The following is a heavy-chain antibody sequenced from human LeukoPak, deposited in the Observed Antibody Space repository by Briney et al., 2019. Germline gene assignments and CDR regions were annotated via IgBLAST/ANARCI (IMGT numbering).Heavy chain of an antibody. J-gene: IGHJ3*01. CDR2: IKQDRSDK. V-gene: IGHV3-7*01. CDR1: GFAFSNYW. CDR3: ASTGSCSF. D-gene: IGHD1-14*01. Sequence: QAGGSLRLSCAASGFAFSNYWMTWVRQAPGKGLEWVANIKQDRSDKYYVDSVKGRFTISRDNAKNSLYLQMNSLRAEDTAVYYCASTGSCSFWGQGTTVTVSS.